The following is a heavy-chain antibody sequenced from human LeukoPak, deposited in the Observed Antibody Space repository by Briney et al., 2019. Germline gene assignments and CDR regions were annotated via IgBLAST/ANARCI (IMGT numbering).Heavy chain of an antibody. CDR3: ARDLRGNIVVIVAADLSLDY. Sequence: GGSLRLSCAASGFSFSNYAMSWVRQAPGKGLEWVSAISGGGGTTYYTDSVKGRFTISRDNAKNSVYLQMNTLRAEDTAVYYCARDLRGNIVVIVAADLSLDYWGQGTLVTVAS. CDR1: GFSFSNYA. CDR2: ISGGGGTT. D-gene: IGHD2-15*01. J-gene: IGHJ4*02. V-gene: IGHV3-23*01.